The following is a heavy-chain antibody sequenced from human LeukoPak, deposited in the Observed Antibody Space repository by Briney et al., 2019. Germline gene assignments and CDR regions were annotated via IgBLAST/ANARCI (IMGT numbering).Heavy chain of an antibody. CDR1: GFTFSSYS. J-gene: IGHJ4*01. CDR3: ARKPAPAD. CDR2: ISSSSTYI. D-gene: IGHD6-25*01. V-gene: IGHV3-21*01. Sequence: GGSLRLSCAASGFTFSSYSMNWVRQAPGKGLEWVSSISSSSTYIYYTDSVKGRFTISRDNAKNTLYLQMNSLRVEDTAIYYCARKPAPADWGQGTLVTVSS.